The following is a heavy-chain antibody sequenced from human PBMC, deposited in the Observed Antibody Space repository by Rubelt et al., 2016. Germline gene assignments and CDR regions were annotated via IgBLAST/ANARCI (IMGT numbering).Heavy chain of an antibody. CDR3: ARLNSGWYAPEYFQH. Sequence: SSYAMHWVRQAPGKGLEWVAVISYDGSNKYYADSVKGRFTISRDNSKNTLYLQMNSLRAEDTAVYYCARLNSGWYAPEYFQHWGQGTLVTVSS. CDR2: ISYDGSNK. CDR1: SSYA. D-gene: IGHD6-19*01. V-gene: IGHV3-30*04. J-gene: IGHJ1*01.